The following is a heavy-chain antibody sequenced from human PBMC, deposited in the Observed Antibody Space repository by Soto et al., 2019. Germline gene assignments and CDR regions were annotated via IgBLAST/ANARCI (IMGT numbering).Heavy chain of an antibody. J-gene: IGHJ4*02. D-gene: IGHD5-18*01. CDR1: GGSVSSGSYY. CDR3: ASFRRYTIW. V-gene: IGHV4-61*01. CDR2: VYYSGST. Sequence: LSLTCTVSGGSVSSGSYYWSWIRQPPGKGLEWIGYVYYSGSTNYNPSLKSRVTISVDTSKNQFSLKLSSVTAADTAVYYCASFRRYTIWWGQGTLVTVSS.